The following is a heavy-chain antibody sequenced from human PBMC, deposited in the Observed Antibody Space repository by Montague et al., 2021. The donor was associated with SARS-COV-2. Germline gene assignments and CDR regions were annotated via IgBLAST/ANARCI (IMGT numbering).Heavy chain of an antibody. CDR1: GYSISSGYY. J-gene: IGHJ4*02. D-gene: IGHD3-10*01. CDR2: VHHSEGT. Sequence: SETLSLTCSVTGYSISSGYYWGWIRQSPGRGLEWIGTVHHSEGTYYNPSLQSRVTISVDPSKNQFSLKLISVTAADTAVYYCARVVVLTMVRGILRGGCYFDYWGQGTLVTVSS. CDR3: ARVVVLTMVRGILRGGCYFDY. V-gene: IGHV4-38-2*02.